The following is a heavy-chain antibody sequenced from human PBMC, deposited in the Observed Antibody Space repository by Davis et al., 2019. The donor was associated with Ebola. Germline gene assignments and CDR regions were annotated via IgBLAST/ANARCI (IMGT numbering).Heavy chain of an antibody. CDR2: ISGSGGST. V-gene: IGHV3-23*01. J-gene: IGHJ4*02. CDR3: AKAGSRYCSSTSCYSFFDY. CDR1: GFTFSSYG. Sequence: GESLKISCAASGFTFSSYGMHWVRQAPGKGLEWVSAISGSGGSTYYADSVKGRFTISRDNSKNTLYLQMNSLRAEDTAVYYCAKAGSRYCSSTSCYSFFDYWGQGTLVTVSS. D-gene: IGHD2-2*01.